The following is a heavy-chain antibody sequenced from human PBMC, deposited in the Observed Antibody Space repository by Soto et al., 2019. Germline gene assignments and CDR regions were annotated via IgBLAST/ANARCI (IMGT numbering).Heavy chain of an antibody. D-gene: IGHD3-3*01. CDR1: GGSMSSYY. J-gene: IGHJ5*02. CDR2: IYYSGST. CDR3: ARVLFGRGNWFDP. Sequence: PSETLSRTCTDSGGSMSSYYRRGIRQPPGKGLEWIGYIYYSGSTNYNPSLKSRVTISVDTSKNQFSLKLSSVTAADTAVYYCARVLFGRGNWFDPWGQGTLVTVS. V-gene: IGHV4-59*01.